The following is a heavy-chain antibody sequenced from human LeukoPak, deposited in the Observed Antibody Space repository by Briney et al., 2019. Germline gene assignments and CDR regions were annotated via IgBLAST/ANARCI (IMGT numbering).Heavy chain of an antibody. J-gene: IGHJ6*03. Sequence: PSETLSLTCTVSGVPITSYFWTWIRQAPGEGLEWIGYIYYIGTTNYNPSLKSRATMSVDMSKNQFSLKLTSVTAADTAVYYCAREGYGSGSSHFMDVWGTGTTVTVSS. CDR1: GVPITSYF. D-gene: IGHD3-10*01. CDR2: IYYIGTT. CDR3: AREGYGSGSSHFMDV. V-gene: IGHV4-59*01.